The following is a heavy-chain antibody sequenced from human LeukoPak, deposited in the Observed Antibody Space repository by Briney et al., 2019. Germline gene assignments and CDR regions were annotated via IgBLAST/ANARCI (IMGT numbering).Heavy chain of an antibody. D-gene: IGHD2-2*01. J-gene: IGHJ3*02. CDR1: GFTFSSYA. CDR3: ARGGTLQLLTDAFDI. V-gene: IGHV3-64*01. Sequence: GGSLRLSCAASGFTFSSYAMHWVRQAPGKGLEYVSAISSNGGSTYYANSVKGRFTISRDNSKNTLYLQMGSLRAEDMAVYYCARGGTLQLLTDAFDIWGQGTMVTVSS. CDR2: ISSNGGST.